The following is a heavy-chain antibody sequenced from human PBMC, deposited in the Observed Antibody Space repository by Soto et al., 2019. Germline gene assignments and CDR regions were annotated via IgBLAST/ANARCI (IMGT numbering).Heavy chain of an antibody. CDR3: ARVRAAAGPTRSTANWFED. J-gene: IGHJ5*02. CDR2: IYYSGST. Sequence: SETLSLTCTVSGGSISSYYWSWIRQPPGKGLEWIGYIYYSGSTNYNPSLKSRVTLSVDPSKHQFALKLSSVDAADTAVYYCARVRAAAGPTRSTANWFEDWGQGTLVTDSS. V-gene: IGHV4-59*01. D-gene: IGHD6-13*01. CDR1: GGSISSYY.